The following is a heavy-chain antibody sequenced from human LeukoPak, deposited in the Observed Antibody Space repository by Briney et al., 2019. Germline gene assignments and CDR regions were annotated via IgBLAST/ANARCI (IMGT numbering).Heavy chain of an antibody. V-gene: IGHV4-39*07. J-gene: IGHJ5*02. CDR3: AGVHRGRITMIVVEDNWFEP. CDR1: SRSISSSSYY. CDR2: IYYSGST. Sequence: PSQTLSLTCPVASRSISSSSYYWGWIRQPPGKGLEWIGSIYYSGSTYYNPSLKSRVTISVDTSKNQFSLKLSSVAAADTAVYYCAGVHRGRITMIVVEDNWFEPWGQVTLVTVSS. D-gene: IGHD3-22*01.